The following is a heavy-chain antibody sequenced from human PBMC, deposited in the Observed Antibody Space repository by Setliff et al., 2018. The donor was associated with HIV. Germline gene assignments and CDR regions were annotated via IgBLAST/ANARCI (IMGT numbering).Heavy chain of an antibody. CDR3: ASAPLYFYEGSGYLKY. V-gene: IGHV4-4*09. J-gene: IGHJ4*02. Sequence: LSLTCTVSGVSISNYYWNWIRQPPGKGLEWIGYIFTSADTNYNPSLRSRVTLSVDTSKNQVSLKLGSVTAADTAVYFCASAPLYFYEGSGYLKYWGKGSEVTVS. CDR1: GVSISNYY. D-gene: IGHD3-22*01. CDR2: IFTSADT.